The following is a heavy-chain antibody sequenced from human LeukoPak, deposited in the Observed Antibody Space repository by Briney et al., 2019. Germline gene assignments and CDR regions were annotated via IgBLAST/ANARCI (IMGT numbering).Heavy chain of an antibody. V-gene: IGHV1-2*02. D-gene: IGHD2-21*01. CDR1: GYTFTDYY. Sequence: ASVRVSCKASGYTFTDYYIHWVRQAPGQGLEWMGWINPNSDYTFYAQKFQGRVTLTRDTSISTVFMELTTLTSDDTALYYCAVAPGDYWGQGTLVSVSA. CDR2: INPNSDYT. CDR3: AVAPGDY. J-gene: IGHJ4*02.